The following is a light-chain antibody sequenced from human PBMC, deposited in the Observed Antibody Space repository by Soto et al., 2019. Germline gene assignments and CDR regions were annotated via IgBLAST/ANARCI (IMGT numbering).Light chain of an antibody. J-gene: IGKJ2*03. CDR3: QQHSSSSPYS. V-gene: IGKV1-5*03. CDR1: QSISSW. CDR2: KAS. Sequence: DIQMTQSPSTLSASVGDRVTITCRASQSISSWLAWYQQKPGKAPNLLIYKASTLGSGVQSRFSGGGSGTEFTLTISSLQPDDFATYYCQQHSSSSPYSFGQGTKLEIK.